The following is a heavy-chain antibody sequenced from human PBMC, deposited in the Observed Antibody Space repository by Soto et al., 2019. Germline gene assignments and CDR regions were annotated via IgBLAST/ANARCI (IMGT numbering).Heavy chain of an antibody. CDR2: ISHTDRLT. J-gene: IGHJ5*02. CDR1: GFTFSYYE. V-gene: IGHV3-48*03. D-gene: IGHD6-13*01. CDR3: ARDTGRASADL. Sequence: ESGGDLVQPGGSLRLSCVGSGFTFSYYEMNWVRQAPGKGLERVAFISHTDRLTHYPDSVKGRFTISRDNAKNSLYLHMTSLRVEDTAVYYCARDTGRASADLWGQGTLVTVSS.